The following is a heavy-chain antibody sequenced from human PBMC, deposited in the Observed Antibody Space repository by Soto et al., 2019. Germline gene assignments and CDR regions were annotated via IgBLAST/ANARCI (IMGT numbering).Heavy chain of an antibody. V-gene: IGHV3-23*01. CDR1: GFTFYNYA. Sequence: EVQLLESGGGLVQPGGSLRLSCAASGFTFYNYAMTWVRQAAGKGLEWVSSISGPGGSTYYADSVQGRFTISRDNSKNTLFLQMHSLRAEDTALYYCARDERIAVAGTDTWGQGILVTVTS. J-gene: IGHJ5*02. D-gene: IGHD6-19*01. CDR2: ISGPGGST. CDR3: ARDERIAVAGTDT.